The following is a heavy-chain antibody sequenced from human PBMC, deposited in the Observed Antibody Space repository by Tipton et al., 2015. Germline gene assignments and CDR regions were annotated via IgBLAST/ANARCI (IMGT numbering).Heavy chain of an antibody. CDR1: GGSISSDY. J-gene: IGHJ5*02. V-gene: IGHV4-59*07. CDR3: ARGGNNWFDP. Sequence: TLSLTCTVSGGSISSDYWSWIRQTPGKGLEWIAYIHYTGTTNYNPSLRSRVAISINTSKNQFSLKLTSVTAADTAVYYCARGGNNWFDPWGQGTLVTVSS. D-gene: IGHD2-15*01. CDR2: IHYTGTT.